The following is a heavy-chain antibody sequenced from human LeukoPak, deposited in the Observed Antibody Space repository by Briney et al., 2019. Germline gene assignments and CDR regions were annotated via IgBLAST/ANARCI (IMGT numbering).Heavy chain of an antibody. D-gene: IGHD2/OR15-2a*01. J-gene: IGHJ4*02. CDR3: ARQDSMAPDY. Sequence: GGSLRLSCATSGFTFTNYWMSWVRQAPGKGLQWVANIKQDGTQKYYVDSVKGRFTISRDNAKNSLYLQMDSLRAEDTAVYYCARQDSMAPDYWGQGTLVTVSS. CDR2: IKQDGTQK. CDR1: GFTFTNYW. V-gene: IGHV3-7*02.